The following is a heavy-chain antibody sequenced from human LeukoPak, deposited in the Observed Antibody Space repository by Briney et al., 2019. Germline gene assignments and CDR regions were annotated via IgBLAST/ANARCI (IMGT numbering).Heavy chain of an antibody. CDR1: GFSFSTYW. CDR2: MKQDGSEK. V-gene: IGHV3-7*01. CDR3: ARGGPRDGYDY. J-gene: IGHJ4*02. Sequence: GGSLRLSCAASGFSFSTYWMTWVRQAPGKGLEWVANMKQDGSEKYYVDSVKGRFTISRDNAKNSLYLEMNSLRAEDTAVYYCARGGPRDGYDYWGQGTLVTVSS. D-gene: IGHD5-18*01.